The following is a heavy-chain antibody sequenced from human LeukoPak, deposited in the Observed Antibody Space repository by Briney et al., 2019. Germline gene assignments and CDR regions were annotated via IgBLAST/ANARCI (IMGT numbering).Heavy chain of an antibody. V-gene: IGHV3-7*04. CDR1: GFTFSSSW. Sequence: PGGSLRLSCAASGFTFSSSWMAWVRQAPGKGLEWLANIKEDGTTKNYIDSVKGRFTISRDNAKNSLYLQMNSLRAGDTAVYFCARDRAYSCFDFWGQEILVTVAS. CDR3: ARDRAYSCFDF. CDR2: IKEDGTTK. J-gene: IGHJ5*01.